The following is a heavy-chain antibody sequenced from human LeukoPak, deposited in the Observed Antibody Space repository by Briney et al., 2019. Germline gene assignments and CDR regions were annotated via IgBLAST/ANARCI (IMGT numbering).Heavy chain of an antibody. D-gene: IGHD4-11*01. V-gene: IGHV4-59*08. CDR1: ARSVSSSY. CDR2: THYSGNT. J-gene: IGHJ4*02. Sequence: SDTLSLTCTVSARSVSSSYWSWIRHPPGKGLEWIGYTHYSGNTHYNASLKSRVTISVDMSKNQFSLKLISVTAADTAVYYCSRQGRLTTAVTNRTNPFDYGGRGTLVTVSS. CDR3: SRQGRLTTAVTNRTNPFDY.